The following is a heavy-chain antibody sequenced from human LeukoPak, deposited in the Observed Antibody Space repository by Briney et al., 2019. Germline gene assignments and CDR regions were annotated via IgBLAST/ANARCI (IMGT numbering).Heavy chain of an antibody. CDR2: ISDDGRAT. J-gene: IGHJ4*02. D-gene: IGHD3-10*01. CDR1: GFTFSNYA. CDR3: ARDFGY. V-gene: IGHV3-30*04. Sequence: AGGSLRLSSAASGFTFSNYAMNWIRQVPVKGLQWLAAISDDGRATNYADSVKGRFTISRDNSKNTLYLEMDGLRPDDTAVYYCARDFGYWGQGTLVTVSS.